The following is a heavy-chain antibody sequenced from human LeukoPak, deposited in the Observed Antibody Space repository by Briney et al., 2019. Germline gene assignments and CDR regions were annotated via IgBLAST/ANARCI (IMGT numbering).Heavy chain of an antibody. CDR1: GGSVSSSRSY. Sequence: SETLSLTCTVSGGSVSSSRSYWGWIRQSPVKGLEWIGSFYFGGSTYHNPSLKSRVSISLDTSKNHFFLNLTSVTAADTAVYYCATPNGFSYGFFDSWGQGILVTVSS. V-gene: IGHV4-39*02. CDR2: FYFGGST. CDR3: ATPNGFSYGFFDS. J-gene: IGHJ4*02. D-gene: IGHD5-18*01.